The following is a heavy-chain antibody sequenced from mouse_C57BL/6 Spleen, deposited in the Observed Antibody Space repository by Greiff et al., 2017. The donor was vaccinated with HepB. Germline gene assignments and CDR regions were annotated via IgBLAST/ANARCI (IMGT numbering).Heavy chain of an antibody. D-gene: IGHD2-4*01. CDR1: GFTFSSYA. J-gene: IGHJ4*01. CDR3: ANDYDGDAMDY. Sequence: EVKLVESGGGLVKPGGSLKLSCAASGFTFSSYAMSWVRQTPEKRLEWVATISDGGSYTYYPDNVKGRFTISRDNAKNNLYLQMSHLKSEDTAMYYCANDYDGDAMDYWGQGTSVTVSS. CDR2: ISDGGSYT. V-gene: IGHV5-4*03.